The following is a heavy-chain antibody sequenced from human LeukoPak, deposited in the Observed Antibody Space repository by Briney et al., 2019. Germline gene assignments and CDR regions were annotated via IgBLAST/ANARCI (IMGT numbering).Heavy chain of an antibody. CDR3: ARFRKYDSSGYEPRFDC. D-gene: IGHD3-22*01. V-gene: IGHV3-7*05. Sequence: PGGSLRLSCAASGFTFSSYWMSWVRQAPGKGLEWVANIKQDGSDKYYVDSVKGRFTISRDNAQNSVYLQMNSLRVEDTAVYYCARFRKYDSSGYEPRFDCWGQGILVTVSS. J-gene: IGHJ4*02. CDR2: IKQDGSDK. CDR1: GFTFSSYW.